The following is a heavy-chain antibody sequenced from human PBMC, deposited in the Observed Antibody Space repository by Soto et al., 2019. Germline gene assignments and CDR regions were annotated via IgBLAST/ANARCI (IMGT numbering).Heavy chain of an antibody. Sequence: GESLKVAGTGSGNSFTSYWIGLGRQMPGKGREWMGVIYRGDSNTRYSPTFQGQVTISAPSPISTANLQWSSQNASYTSMYYCPRAGLQYSYYYYYGMDVWGQGSTVTVSS. CDR1: GNSFTSYW. V-gene: IGHV5-51*01. CDR2: IYRGDSNT. D-gene: IGHD4-4*01. J-gene: IGHJ6*02. CDR3: PRAGLQYSYYYYYGMDV.